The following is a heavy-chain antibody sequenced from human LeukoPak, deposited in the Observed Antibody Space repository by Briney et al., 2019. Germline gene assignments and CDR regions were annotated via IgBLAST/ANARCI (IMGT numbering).Heavy chain of an antibody. J-gene: IGHJ5*02. D-gene: IGHD1-26*01. CDR2: IYYSGST. Sequence: SETLSLTCTVSGGSISSYYWSWIRQPPGKGLEWIGFIYYSGSTNYNPSLKSRVTISVGTTKNQFSLKLSSVTAADTAVYYCAGTVWELLGWFDPWGQGTLATVSS. CDR3: AGTVWELLGWFDP. V-gene: IGHV4-59*12. CDR1: GGSISSYY.